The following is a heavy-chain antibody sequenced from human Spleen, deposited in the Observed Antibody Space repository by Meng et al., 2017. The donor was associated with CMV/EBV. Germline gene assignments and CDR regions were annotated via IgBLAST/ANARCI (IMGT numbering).Heavy chain of an antibody. CDR1: GGSISSYY. V-gene: IGHV4-38-2*02. D-gene: IGHD4-11*01. J-gene: IGHJ5*02. CDR2: IYHSGST. CDR3: ARDNTVTIFGWFDP. Sequence: SETLSLTCTVSGGSISSYYWSWIRQPPGKGLEWIGSIYHSGSTYYNPSLKSRVTISVDTSKNQFSLKLTSVTAADTALYYCARDNTVTIFGWFDPWGQGTLVTVSS.